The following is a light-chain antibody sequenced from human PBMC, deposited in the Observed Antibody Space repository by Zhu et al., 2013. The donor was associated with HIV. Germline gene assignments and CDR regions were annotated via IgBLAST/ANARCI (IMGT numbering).Light chain of an antibody. J-gene: IGKJ2*01. Sequence: EVVMTQSPATLSASPGERATLSCRASQSVSTNLAWYRQRPGQAPRLLIYGASARATGIPVRFSGSGSGTVFTLTINNLQPEDFATYYCQQANSLLPTYTFGQGTKLEIK. CDR1: QSVSTN. CDR3: QQANSLLPTYT. V-gene: IGKV3-15*01. CDR2: GAS.